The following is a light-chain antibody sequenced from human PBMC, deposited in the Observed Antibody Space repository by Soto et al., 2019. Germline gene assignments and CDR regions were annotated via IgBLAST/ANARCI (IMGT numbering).Light chain of an antibody. CDR3: SSYGASSTL. J-gene: IGLJ2*01. Sequence: QSVLTQPASVSGSPGQSITISCTGSSSDIGGYNYVSWYQQHPGKAPKLLIYDVSYRPSGISDRFSGSKSGNTASLTISGLQPEDEADYYCSSYGASSTLFGGGTKLTVL. CDR1: SSDIGGYNY. V-gene: IGLV2-14*03. CDR2: DVS.